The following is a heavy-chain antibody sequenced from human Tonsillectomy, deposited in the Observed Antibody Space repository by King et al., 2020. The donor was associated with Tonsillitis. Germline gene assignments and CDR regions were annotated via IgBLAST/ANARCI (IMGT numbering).Heavy chain of an antibody. V-gene: IGHV4-59*01. D-gene: IGHD6-6*01. CDR1: GGSISSYY. Sequence: PLQESGPGLVKPSETLSLTCTVSGGSISSYYWSWIRQPPGKGLEWIGYIYYSGSTTYNSSLKSRVTISVDTSKNQFSLKLSSVTAADTAVYYCARDSSSSPPFYYYYMDVWGKGTTVTVSS. J-gene: IGHJ6*03. CDR3: ARDSSSSPPFYYYYMDV. CDR2: IYYSGST.